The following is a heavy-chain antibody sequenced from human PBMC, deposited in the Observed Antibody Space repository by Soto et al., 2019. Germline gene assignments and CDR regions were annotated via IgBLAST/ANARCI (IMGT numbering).Heavy chain of an antibody. CDR1: GFSFSDYY. Sequence: GGSLRLSCAASGFSFSDYYMSWIRQAPGKGLEWVSYIRSSDNTRYYADSVKGRFTISRDNAKNSLYLQMNSLRAEDTAVYYCARGNALYDYWGQGTLVTAPQ. V-gene: IGHV3-11*01. CDR3: ARGNALYDY. D-gene: IGHD2-2*01. CDR2: IRSSDNTR. J-gene: IGHJ4*02.